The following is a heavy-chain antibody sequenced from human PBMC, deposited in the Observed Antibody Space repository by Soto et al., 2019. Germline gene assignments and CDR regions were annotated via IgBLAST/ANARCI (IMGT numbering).Heavy chain of an antibody. J-gene: IGHJ6*03. CDR2: IYYGGNT. D-gene: IGHD6-6*01. CDR3: AALGSCSSSGFFYSSYMDV. Sequence: QVQLQESGPGLVKPSETLSLTCNVSGGSINSYYWSSIRQSPGKGLVWTGFIYYGGNTVYNPSLKCGLNMSVKMTLTQYSPRVTSDTAVDTAAYYCAALGSCSSSGFFYSSYMDVWGEGTMVTVSS. CDR1: GGSINSYY. V-gene: IGHV4-59*08.